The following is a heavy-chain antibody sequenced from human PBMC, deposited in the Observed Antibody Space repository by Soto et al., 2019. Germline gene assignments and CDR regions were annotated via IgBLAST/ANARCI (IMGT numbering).Heavy chain of an antibody. CDR2: INTDGSRT. CDR3: ARVKSGSYDWFDS. J-gene: IGHJ5*01. V-gene: IGHV3-74*01. Sequence: VQLVESGGGLVQPGGSLRLSCAASGFTFGNYWMHWVRQAPGKGLMWVSRINTDGSRTTYADSVKGRFAISRDNAKNTVYLQMNSLRAEDTAVYYCARVKSGSYDWFDSWGQGTLVTVSS. CDR1: GFTFGNYW. D-gene: IGHD3-10*01.